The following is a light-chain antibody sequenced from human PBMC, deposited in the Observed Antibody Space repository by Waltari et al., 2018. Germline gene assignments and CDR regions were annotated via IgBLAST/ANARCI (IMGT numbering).Light chain of an antibody. CDR1: QSISSW. CDR3: LQYSSSPWT. Sequence: DIQMTQSPSSLSASVGDTVTIPCRASQSISSWLDWYQQKPGKAPKLLIYKASSLQSGVPSRVSGSGSGTDFTLTISSLQPEDFATYYCLQYSSSPWTFGQGTKVEIK. J-gene: IGKJ1*01. CDR2: KAS. V-gene: IGKV1-12*01.